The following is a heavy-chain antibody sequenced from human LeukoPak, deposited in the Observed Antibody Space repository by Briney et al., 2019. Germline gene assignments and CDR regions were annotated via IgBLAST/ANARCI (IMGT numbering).Heavy chain of an antibody. Sequence: SGGSLRLSCAASGFTFSSYSMNWVRQAPGKGLEWVSSISSSSSYIYYADSVKGRFTISRDNAKNSLYLQMNSLRAEDTAVYYCARDWYYYGSGSLYGMDVWGKGTTVTVSS. V-gene: IGHV3-21*01. CDR2: ISSSSSYI. D-gene: IGHD3-10*01. J-gene: IGHJ6*04. CDR1: GFTFSSYS. CDR3: ARDWYYYGSGSLYGMDV.